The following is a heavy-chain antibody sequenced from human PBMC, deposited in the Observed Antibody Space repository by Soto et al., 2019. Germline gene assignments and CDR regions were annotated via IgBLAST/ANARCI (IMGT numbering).Heavy chain of an antibody. CDR3: AKDEDISGYYYNYFDS. J-gene: IGHJ4*02. D-gene: IGHD3-22*01. Sequence: PVGSLSLSCTASGFVFSTYAMTWVRQPVGKGLEWVSSISGPGGSTYYADSVKGRFTISRDNSKNMLSLQMNSLRAEDTAVYYCAKDEDISGYYYNYFDSWGQGTLVTVSS. CDR1: GFVFSTYA. V-gene: IGHV3-23*01. CDR2: ISGPGGST.